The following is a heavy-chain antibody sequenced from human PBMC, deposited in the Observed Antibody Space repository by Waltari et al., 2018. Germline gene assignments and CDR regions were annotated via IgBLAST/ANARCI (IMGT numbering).Heavy chain of an antibody. CDR3: ATDLFTPMVRGVYGMDV. J-gene: IGHJ6*02. D-gene: IGHD3-10*01. Sequence: QVQLVQSGAEVKKPGASVKVSCKVSGYTLTELSMHWVRQAPGKGLEWMGGFDPEEGETIYAQKFQGRVTMTEETSTGTADMELSSLRSEYTAVYYCATDLFTPMVRGVYGMDVWGQGTTVTVSS. V-gene: IGHV1-24*01. CDR2: FDPEEGET. CDR1: GYTLTELS.